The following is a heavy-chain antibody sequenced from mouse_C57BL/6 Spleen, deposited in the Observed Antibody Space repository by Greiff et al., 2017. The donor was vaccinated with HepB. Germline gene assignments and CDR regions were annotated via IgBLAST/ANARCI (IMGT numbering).Heavy chain of an antibody. CDR1: GYTFTDYY. J-gene: IGHJ4*01. V-gene: IGHV1-19*01. CDR3: ATYDGYYDAMDY. Sequence: VQLQQSGPVLVKPGASVKMSCKASGYTFTDYYMNWVKQSHGKSLEWIGVINPYNGGTSYNQKFKGKATLTVDKSSSTAYMELNSLTSEYSAVYYCATYDGYYDAMDYWGQGTSVTVSS. CDR2: INPYNGGT. D-gene: IGHD2-3*01.